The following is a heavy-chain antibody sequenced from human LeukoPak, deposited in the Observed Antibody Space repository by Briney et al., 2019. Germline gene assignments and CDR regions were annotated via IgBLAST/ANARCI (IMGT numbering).Heavy chain of an antibody. CDR3: ARDQNDILTGTGGFDY. D-gene: IGHD3-9*01. Sequence: GASVKVSCKASGYTLTSYGISWVRQAPGQGLEWMGWISAYNGNTNYAQKLQGRVTMTTDTSTSTAYMELRSLRSDDTAVYYCARDQNDILTGTGGFDYWGQGTLVTVSS. V-gene: IGHV1-18*04. CDR2: ISAYNGNT. CDR1: GYTLTSYG. J-gene: IGHJ4*02.